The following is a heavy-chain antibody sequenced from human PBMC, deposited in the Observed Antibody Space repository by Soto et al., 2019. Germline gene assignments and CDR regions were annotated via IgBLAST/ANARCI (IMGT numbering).Heavy chain of an antibody. CDR1: GFTFSSYG. D-gene: IGHD4-4*01. Sequence: QVQLVESGGGVVQPARSLRLSCAASGFTFSSYGMHWVRQAPGTGLEWVAVIWNDGSNKYYADSVKGRFTISRDNSKNALYLQMNSLRAEDTAVYYCARESYSNYYYYGMDVWGQGTTVTVSS. J-gene: IGHJ6*02. V-gene: IGHV3-33*01. CDR2: IWNDGSNK. CDR3: ARESYSNYYYYGMDV.